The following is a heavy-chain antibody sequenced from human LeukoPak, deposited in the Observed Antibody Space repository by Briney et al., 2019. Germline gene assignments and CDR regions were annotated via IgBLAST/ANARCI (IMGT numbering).Heavy chain of an antibody. Sequence: GGSLRLSCAASGFTFSNYAMSWVRQAPGKGLEWLSAISGSGGSTYYADSVKGRFTISRDNSMSSLYLQMNNLRAEDTAVYYCAKDRRLGYCTSTSCASFDMWGQGTLVTVSS. CDR3: AKDRRLGYCTSTSCASFDM. CDR1: GFTFSNYA. J-gene: IGHJ3*02. CDR2: ISGSGGST. D-gene: IGHD2-2*01. V-gene: IGHV3-23*01.